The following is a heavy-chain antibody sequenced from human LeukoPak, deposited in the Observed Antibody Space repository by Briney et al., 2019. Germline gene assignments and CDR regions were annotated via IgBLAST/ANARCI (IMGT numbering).Heavy chain of an antibody. V-gene: IGHV3-30*04. CDR2: VSYDGSYK. Sequence: GGSLRLSCAAAGFTFSKFAMHWVRQAPGKGLEWVAVVSYDGSYKYYADSVKGRFTISRDNSKNTLYLQMNSLRAEDTAVYYCAKPRSGWYYFDYWGQGTLVTVSS. J-gene: IGHJ4*02. CDR1: GFTFSKFA. CDR3: AKPRSGWYYFDY. D-gene: IGHD6-19*01.